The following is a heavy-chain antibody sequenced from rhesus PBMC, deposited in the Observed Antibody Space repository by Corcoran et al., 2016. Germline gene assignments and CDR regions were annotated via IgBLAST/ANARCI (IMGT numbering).Heavy chain of an antibody. CDR3: ARDLDY. V-gene: IGHV1-138*01. CDR2: INPKTGGI. Sequence: QVQLVQSGAAVKKPGSSVKVSCKASGYTFTDYYMHWVRQAPGQGLEWMGEINPKTGGINYAQKCQGRVTMTRDTSTSTAYMELSSLRSEDTAVYYCARDLDYWGQGVLVTVSS. CDR1: GYTFTDYY. J-gene: IGHJ4*01.